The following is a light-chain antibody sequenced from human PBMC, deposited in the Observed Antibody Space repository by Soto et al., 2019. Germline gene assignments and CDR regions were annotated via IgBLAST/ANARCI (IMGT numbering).Light chain of an antibody. V-gene: IGKV3-20*01. J-gene: IGKJ5*01. CDR1: QTVSITY. CDR2: GAS. Sequence: VLTQSPGTLSLSPGESATLSCRASQTVSITYLTWYQQKPGQAPRLLIFGASKRATGIPDRFSGSGSGRDFTLTISGLEPEDFAVYHCQQYGSSPLISFGQGTRLEIK. CDR3: QQYGSSPLIS.